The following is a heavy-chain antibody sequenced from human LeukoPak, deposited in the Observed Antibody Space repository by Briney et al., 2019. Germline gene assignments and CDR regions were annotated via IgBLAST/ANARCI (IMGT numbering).Heavy chain of an antibody. CDR3: ARHLHCSGGSCYLYYFDY. CDR1: GGSISTTAYY. J-gene: IGHJ4*02. CDR2: VFYTGNT. Sequence: SETLSLTCTVSGGSISTTAYYWGWIRQPPGKGLEWIGSVFYTGNTFYNPSLQSRVTLSVDTSKNQFSLKLNSVTAADTAVYYCARHLHCSGGSCYLYYFDYWGQGTLVTVSS. D-gene: IGHD2-15*01. V-gene: IGHV4-39*01.